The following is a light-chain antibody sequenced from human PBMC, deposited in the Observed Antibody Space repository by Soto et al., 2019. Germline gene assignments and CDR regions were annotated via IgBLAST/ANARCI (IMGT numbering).Light chain of an antibody. CDR3: QKCGVAPFT. Sequence: DIQLTQSASSPSASVGDRFTITCRVSQGISSYLNWYRQKPGKVPKLLIYSASNLQSGVPSRFSGGGSGTHFTLTISSLQPEDVATYYCQKCGVAPFTFGGGTKVDIK. J-gene: IGKJ4*01. CDR1: QGISSY. CDR2: SAS. V-gene: IGKV1-27*01.